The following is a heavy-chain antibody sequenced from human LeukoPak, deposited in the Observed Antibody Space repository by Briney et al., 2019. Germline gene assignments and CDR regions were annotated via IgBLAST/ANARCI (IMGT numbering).Heavy chain of an antibody. CDR3: TTDPGDYADF. V-gene: IGHV3-15*01. CDR1: GFNFINAW. CDR2: IKNKADGETT. D-gene: IGHD4-17*01. J-gene: IGHJ4*02. Sequence: GGSLRLSCAASGFNFINAWMSWVRQAPGKGLEWVGRIKNKADGETTVYAAPVKGRFTISRDDSRNTLHLQMNSLTAGDTAVYYCTTDPGDYADFWGQGALVTVSS.